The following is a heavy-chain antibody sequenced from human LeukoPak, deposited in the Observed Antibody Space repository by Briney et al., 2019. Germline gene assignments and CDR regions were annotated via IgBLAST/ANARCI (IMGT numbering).Heavy chain of an antibody. CDR3: VRAYERLPLDY. CDR1: GFTFSDYY. J-gene: IGHJ4*02. D-gene: IGHD6-25*01. V-gene: IGHV3-11*04. CDR2: ISSSGSTI. Sequence: GGSLRLSCAASGFTFSDYYMSWIRRAPGKGLEWVSYISSSGSTIYYADSVKGRFTISRDNAKNSLYLQMNSLRAEDTAVYYCVRAYERLPLDYWGQGTLVTVSS.